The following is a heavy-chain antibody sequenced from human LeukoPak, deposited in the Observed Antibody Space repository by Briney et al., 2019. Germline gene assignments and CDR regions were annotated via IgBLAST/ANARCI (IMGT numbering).Heavy chain of an antibody. CDR3: AKGSLEGGFDY. CDR1: GDSVSSSYAA. D-gene: IGHD3-16*01. CDR2: TYFRSKWYN. Sequence: SQTLSLTCGLSGDSVSSSYAAWNWIRQSPSRGLEWLGMTYFRSKWYNDYAVSVRSRIIITPETSRNQFSLQLNSVTPEDTAVYYCAKGSLEGGFDYWGQGSLVIVSS. J-gene: IGHJ4*02. V-gene: IGHV6-1*01.